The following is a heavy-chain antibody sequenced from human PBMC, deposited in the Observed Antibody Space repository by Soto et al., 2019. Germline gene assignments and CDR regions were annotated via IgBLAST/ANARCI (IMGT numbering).Heavy chain of an antibody. CDR1: GFNFSYYP. J-gene: IGHJ6*02. D-gene: IGHD3-22*01. Sequence: QVQLVESGGGVVQPGRSLRLSCLASGFNFSYYPIHWVRQAPGKGLEWVARLWHDGGNKYYPEAVRGRFSVSRDNPKNTVYLQMDSLRADDTAVYYCARPRDFAFCSGYAVWGQGTTVIVSS. V-gene: IGHV3-33*01. CDR2: LWHDGGNK. CDR3: ARPRDFAFCSGYAV.